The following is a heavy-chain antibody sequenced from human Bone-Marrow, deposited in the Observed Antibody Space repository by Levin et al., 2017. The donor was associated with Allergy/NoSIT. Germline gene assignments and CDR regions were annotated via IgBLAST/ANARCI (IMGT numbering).Heavy chain of an antibody. CDR3: AKLGEDKGFAFDI. V-gene: IGHV3-30*18. J-gene: IGHJ3*02. D-gene: IGHD3-16*01. Sequence: PGGSLRLSCAASGFTFSSYGMHWVRQAPGKGLEWVAVISYDGSNKYYADSVKGRFTISRDNSKNTLYLQMNSLRAEDTAVYYCAKLGEDKGFAFDIWGQGTMVTVSS. CDR1: GFTFSSYG. CDR2: ISYDGSNK.